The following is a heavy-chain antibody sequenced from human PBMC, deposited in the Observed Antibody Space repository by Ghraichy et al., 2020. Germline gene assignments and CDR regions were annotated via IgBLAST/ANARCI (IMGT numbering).Heavy chain of an antibody. D-gene: IGHD1-7*01. Sequence: LSLTCTVSGGSISSSSYYWGWIRQPPGKGLEWIGSIYYSGSTYYNPSLKSRVTISVDTSENQFSLKLSSVTAADTAVYYCARLTGTTIDYWGQGTLVTVSS. CDR2: IYYSGST. CDR3: ARLTGTTIDY. J-gene: IGHJ4*02. CDR1: GGSISSSSYY. V-gene: IGHV4-39*01.